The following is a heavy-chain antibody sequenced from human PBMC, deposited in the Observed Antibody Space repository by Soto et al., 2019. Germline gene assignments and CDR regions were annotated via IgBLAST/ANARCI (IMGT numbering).Heavy chain of an antibody. CDR1: GFSFSSHS. V-gene: IGHV3-48*02. Sequence: GVLRLSGAGSGFSFSSHSMKWVRQAPGKGLEWVSYISSSGSTIYYADSVKGRFTISRDNAKNSLYLQMNSLRDDDTAVYYCARGRGYCGGTNCYLDYWGQGALVTVSS. CDR2: ISSSGSTI. D-gene: IGHD2-21*01. CDR3: ARGRGYCGGTNCYLDY. J-gene: IGHJ4*02.